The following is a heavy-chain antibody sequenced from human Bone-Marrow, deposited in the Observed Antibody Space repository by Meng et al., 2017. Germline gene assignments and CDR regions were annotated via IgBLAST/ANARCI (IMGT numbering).Heavy chain of an antibody. CDR1: GGSFSGYY. Sequence: SETLSLTCAVYGGSFSGYYWSWIRQPPGKGLEWIGEINHSGSTNYNPSLKSRVTISVDTSKNQFSLKLSSVTAADTAVYYCARGQTYGDSPYWGQGTLVTVSS. CDR2: INHSGST. J-gene: IGHJ4*02. D-gene: IGHD4-17*01. CDR3: ARGQTYGDSPY. V-gene: IGHV4-34*01.